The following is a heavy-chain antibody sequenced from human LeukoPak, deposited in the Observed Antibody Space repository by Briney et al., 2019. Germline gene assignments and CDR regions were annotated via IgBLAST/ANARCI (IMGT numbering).Heavy chain of an antibody. V-gene: IGHV4-31*03. CDR1: GGSISSSSYY. D-gene: IGHD4-17*01. J-gene: IGHJ4*02. CDR3: AVQGDYDYYFDY. CDR2: IYYSGST. Sequence: TLSLTCTVSGGSISSSSYYWGWIRQHPGKGLEWIGYIYYSGSTYYNPSLKSRVTISVDTSKNQFSLKLSSVTAADTAVYYCAVQGDYDYYFDYWGQGTLVTVSS.